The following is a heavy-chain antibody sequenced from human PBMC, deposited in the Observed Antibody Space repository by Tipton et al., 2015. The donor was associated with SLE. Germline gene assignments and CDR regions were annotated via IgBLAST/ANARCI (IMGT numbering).Heavy chain of an antibody. V-gene: IGHV4-38-2*01. CDR2: IYHSGNT. CDR3: ARNPITMVRGVIPGAFDI. D-gene: IGHD3-10*01. CDR1: GYPISSDYF. Sequence: TLSLTCAVSGYPISSDYFWGWIRQPPGKGLEWIGSIYHSGNTYYNTSLKSRVTISVDTSKNQFSLKLRSVTAADTAVYYCARNPITMVRGVIPGAFDIWGQGTMVTVSS. J-gene: IGHJ3*02.